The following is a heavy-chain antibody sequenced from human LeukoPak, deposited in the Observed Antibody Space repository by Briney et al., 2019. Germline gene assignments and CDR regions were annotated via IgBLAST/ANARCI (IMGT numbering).Heavy chain of an antibody. CDR1: GYTFTSYG. V-gene: IGHV1-18*01. J-gene: IGHJ4*02. CDR3: ARDNAYYYDSSGSFDY. Sequence: WASVKVSCKASGYTFTSYGISWVRQAPGQGLEWMGWISAYNGNTNYAQKLQGRVTMTTDTSTSTAYMELRSLRSDDTAVYYCARDNAYYYDSSGSFDYWGQGTLVTVSS. CDR2: ISAYNGNT. D-gene: IGHD3-22*01.